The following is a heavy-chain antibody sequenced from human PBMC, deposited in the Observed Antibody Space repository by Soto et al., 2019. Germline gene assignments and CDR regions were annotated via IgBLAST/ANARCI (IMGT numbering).Heavy chain of an antibody. CDR2: ISGSGGST. CDR1: GSIFTNYA. J-gene: IGHJ4*02. CDR3: ARGVVGASFLLDY. V-gene: IGHV3-23*01. D-gene: IGHD1-26*01. Sequence: AGGSLRLSCAASGSIFTNYAMTWVRQAPGKGLEWVSTISGSGGSTYYADSVKGRFTISRDNSKNTLYLQMNSLRAEDTAVYYCARGVVGASFLLDYWGQGTLVTVSS.